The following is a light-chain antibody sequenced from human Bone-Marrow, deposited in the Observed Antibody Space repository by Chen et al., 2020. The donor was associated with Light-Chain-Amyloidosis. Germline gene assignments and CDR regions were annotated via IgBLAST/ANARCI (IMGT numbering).Light chain of an antibody. Sequence: SYELTQPPSVSVSPGQTARITCSGDDLPTKYAYWYQQKPGQAPVLVIHRDTERPSGSSERFSGCSSGTTATLTISGVQAEDEADYHCQSADSSGTYEVIFGGGTKLTV. CDR1: DLPTKY. CDR3: QSADSSGTYEVI. V-gene: IGLV3-25*03. J-gene: IGLJ2*01. CDR2: RDT.